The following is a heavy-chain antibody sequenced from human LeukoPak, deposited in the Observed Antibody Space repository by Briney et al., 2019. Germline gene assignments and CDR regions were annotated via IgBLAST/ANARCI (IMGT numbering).Heavy chain of an antibody. CDR2: ISWNSAGI. V-gene: IGHV3-9*01. D-gene: IGHD2-8*02. J-gene: IGHJ3*01. Sequence: PGGSLRLSCAASGFTFDNSAMHWVRQAPGKGLEWVSGISWNSAGIHYADSVKGRFTISRDNAKNSLYLQMNGLRPEDTALYYCAKATRSSLVASFDVWGHGTMVTVSS. CDR3: AKATRSSLVASFDV. CDR1: GFTFDNSA.